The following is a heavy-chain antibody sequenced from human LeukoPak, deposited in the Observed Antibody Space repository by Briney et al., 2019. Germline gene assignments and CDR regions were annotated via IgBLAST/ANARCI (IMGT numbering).Heavy chain of an antibody. CDR3: ARVEVRGVITSFDY. V-gene: IGHV4-4*02. CDR1: GDSISSSNW. CDR2: IHHSGST. J-gene: IGHJ4*02. D-gene: IGHD3-10*01. Sequence: SGTLSLTCAVSGDSISSSNWWSWVRQPPGKGLEWIGEIHHSGSTNYNPSLKSRVTMSVDKSKNQFSLKLTSVTAADTAVYYCARVEVRGVITSFDYWGQGTLVTVSS.